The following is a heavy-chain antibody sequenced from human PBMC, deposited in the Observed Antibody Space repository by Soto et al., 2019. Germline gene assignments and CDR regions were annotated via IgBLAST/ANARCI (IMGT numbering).Heavy chain of an antibody. CDR3: ARGVTGTTYGIYYYYYYMDV. CDR1: GFTVSSNY. Sequence: GGSLRLSCAASGFTVSSNYMSWVRQAPGKGLEWVSVIYSGGSTYYADSVKGRFTISRDNSKNTLYLQMNSLRAEDTAVYYCARGVTGTTYGIYYYYYYMDVWGKGTTVTVSS. J-gene: IGHJ6*03. CDR2: IYSGGST. D-gene: IGHD1-20*01. V-gene: IGHV3-66*01.